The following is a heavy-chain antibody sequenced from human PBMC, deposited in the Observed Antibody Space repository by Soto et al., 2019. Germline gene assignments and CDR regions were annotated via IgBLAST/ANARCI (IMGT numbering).Heavy chain of an antibody. V-gene: IGHV3-23*01. Sequence: PGGSLRLSCAASGFTFSSYAMSWVRQAPGKGMEWVSAISGSGGSTYYADSVKGRFTISRDNSKNTLYLQMNSLRAEDTAVYYCAKDLPARDNGNNGPWGQGTLVTVSS. CDR2: ISGSGGST. CDR3: AKDLPARDNGNNGP. D-gene: IGHD2-8*01. CDR1: GFTFSSYA. J-gene: IGHJ5*02.